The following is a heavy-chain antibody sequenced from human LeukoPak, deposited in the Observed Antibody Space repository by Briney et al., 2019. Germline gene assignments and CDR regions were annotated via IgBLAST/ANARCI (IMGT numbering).Heavy chain of an antibody. Sequence: ASETLSLTCAVYGGSFSGYYWSWIRQPPGKGLEWIGEINHSGSTNYNPSLKSRVTISVDTSKNQFSLKLSSVTAADTAVYYCARDKGSYDSSGYYVFDYWGQGTLVTVSS. D-gene: IGHD3-22*01. CDR1: GGSFSGYY. CDR2: INHSGST. J-gene: IGHJ4*02. V-gene: IGHV4-34*01. CDR3: ARDKGSYDSSGYYVFDY.